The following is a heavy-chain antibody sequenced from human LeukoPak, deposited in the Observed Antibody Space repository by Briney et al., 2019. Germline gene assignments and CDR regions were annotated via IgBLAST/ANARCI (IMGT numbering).Heavy chain of an antibody. Sequence: ASVKVSCKASGYTFTCYYMHWVRQAPGQGLEWMGLINPNSGGTNSAQKFQGRVTMTRDTSVSTAYMELSRLRSDDRAVYYCARVGQQLQRGSDYWGEGTLVTVSS. J-gene: IGHJ4*02. CDR2: INPNSGGT. CDR3: ARVGQQLQRGSDY. D-gene: IGHD6-13*01. V-gene: IGHV1-2*02. CDR1: GYTFTCYY.